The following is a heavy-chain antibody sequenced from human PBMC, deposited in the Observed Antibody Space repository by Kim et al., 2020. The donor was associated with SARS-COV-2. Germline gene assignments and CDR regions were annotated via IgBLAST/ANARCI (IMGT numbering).Heavy chain of an antibody. D-gene: IGHD3-9*01. CDR3: ATTGGVVLRYFDWRGGGAADNWFDP. J-gene: IGHJ5*02. CDR1: GGSISSSSYY. CDR2: IYYSGST. Sequence: SETLSLTCTVSGGSISSSSYYWGWIRQPPGKGLEWIGSIYYSGSTYYNPSLKSRVTISVDTSKNQFSLKLSSVTAADTAVYYCATTGGVVLRYFDWRGGGAADNWFDPWGQGTLVTVSS. V-gene: IGHV4-39*01.